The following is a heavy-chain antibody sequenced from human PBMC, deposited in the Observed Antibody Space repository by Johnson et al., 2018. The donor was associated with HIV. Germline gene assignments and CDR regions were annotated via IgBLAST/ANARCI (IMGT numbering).Heavy chain of an antibody. Sequence: QVQLVESGGGVVQPGRSLRLSCAASGFTFSSYAMHWVRQAPAKGLEWVAVISYDGSDKYYADSVKGLFTISRDNSKNTLYLQMNSLRAEDTAVYYCARDQGGNHNAFDIWGQGTMVTVSS. CDR2: ISYDGSDK. D-gene: IGHD1-14*01. CDR3: ARDQGGNHNAFDI. J-gene: IGHJ3*02. V-gene: IGHV3-30*04. CDR1: GFTFSSYA.